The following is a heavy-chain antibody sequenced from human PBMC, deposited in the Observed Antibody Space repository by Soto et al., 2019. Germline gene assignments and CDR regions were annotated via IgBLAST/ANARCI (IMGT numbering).Heavy chain of an antibody. CDR3: ARQAAAGKYYYAMDV. CDR1: GYSFTSYW. Sequence: GESLKISCKGSGYSFTSYWIGWVRQVPGKGLEWMGIIYTGDSDTRYSPSFQGQVTISADKSINTTYLQWSSLKASDTAIYYCARQAAAGKYYYAMDVWGQGTTVTVSS. D-gene: IGHD6-13*01. CDR2: IYTGDSDT. J-gene: IGHJ6*02. V-gene: IGHV5-51*01.